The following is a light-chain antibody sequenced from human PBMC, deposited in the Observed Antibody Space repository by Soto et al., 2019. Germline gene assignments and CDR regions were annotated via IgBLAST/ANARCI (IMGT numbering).Light chain of an antibody. J-gene: IGKJ1*01. Sequence: DVVMTQSPLSLPVTLGQPASISCRSSQSLIHSDGDTYLNWFQQRPGPSPRRLIYKVSDRDSGVPDRFTGSGSGTDFTQKTSRVEAEDVGVYYCMQGTHWPWTFGQGTEVEIK. CDR3: MQGTHWPWT. CDR1: QSLIHSDGDTY. V-gene: IGKV2-30*02. CDR2: KVS.